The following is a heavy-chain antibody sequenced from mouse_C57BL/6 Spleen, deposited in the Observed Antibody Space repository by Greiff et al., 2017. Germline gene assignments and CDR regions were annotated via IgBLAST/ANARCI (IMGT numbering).Heavy chain of an antibody. D-gene: IGHD1-1*01. J-gene: IGHJ3*01. Sequence: EVQLQQSGAELVRPGASVKLSCTASGFNIKDDYMHWVKQRPEQGLEWIGWIDPENGDTEYASKFQGKATITADTSSHTAYLQLSSLTSEDTAVYYCTTNDYGSKGAYWGQGTLVTVSA. CDR3: TTNDYGSKGAY. V-gene: IGHV14-4*01. CDR1: GFNIKDDY. CDR2: IDPENGDT.